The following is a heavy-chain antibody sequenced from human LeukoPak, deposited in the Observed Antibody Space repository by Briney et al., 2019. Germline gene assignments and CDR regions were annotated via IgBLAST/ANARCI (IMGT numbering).Heavy chain of an antibody. CDR3: ARGTVAGTRDFDY. Sequence: SETLSLTCTVSGGSISSYYWSWIRQPPGKGLEWIGYIYYSGSTNYNPSLKSRVTISVDKSKNQFSLKLSSVTAADTAVYYCARGTVAGTRDFDYWGQGTLVTVSS. V-gene: IGHV4-59*12. CDR2: IYYSGST. J-gene: IGHJ4*02. CDR1: GGSISSYY. D-gene: IGHD6-19*01.